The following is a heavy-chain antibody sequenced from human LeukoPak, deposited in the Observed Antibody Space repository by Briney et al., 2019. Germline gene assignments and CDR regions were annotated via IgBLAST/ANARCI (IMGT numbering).Heavy chain of an antibody. Sequence: SETLSLTCAVSGGSISSGGYSWSWIRQPPGKGLECIGYIYHSGSTYYNPSLKSRVTISVDRSKNQFSLKLSSVTAADTAVYYCARGLVPNWFDPWGQGTLVTVSS. D-gene: IGHD6-6*01. V-gene: IGHV4-30-2*01. J-gene: IGHJ5*02. CDR1: GGSISSGGYS. CDR2: IYHSGST. CDR3: ARGLVPNWFDP.